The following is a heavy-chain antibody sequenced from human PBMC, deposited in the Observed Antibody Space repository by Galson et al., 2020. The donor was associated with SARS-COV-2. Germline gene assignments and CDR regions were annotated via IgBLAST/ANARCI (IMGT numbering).Heavy chain of an antibody. CDR2: ISYDGSNK. J-gene: IGHJ6*02. D-gene: IGHD3-10*01. CDR3: VGELLPYYGMDV. V-gene: IGHV3-30*03. CDR1: GFTFSSYG. Sequence: GGSLRLSCAASGFTFSSYGMHWVRQAPGKGLEWVAVISYDGSNKYYADSVKGRFTISRDNSRNTLYLQMNSLRAEDTAVYYCVGELLPYYGMDVWGQGTTVTVSS.